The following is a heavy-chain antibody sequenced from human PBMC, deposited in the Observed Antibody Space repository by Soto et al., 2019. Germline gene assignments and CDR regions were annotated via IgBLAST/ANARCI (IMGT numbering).Heavy chain of an antibody. CDR3: ARDGAYYDSSGLYFDY. Sequence: SETLSLTCSVSGGSISDYYWSWIRQPPGKGLEWIGYTYYGWNTNYNPSLKSRVTISVDTSKNQFSLKLLSVTAADTAVYYCARDGAYYDSSGLYFDYWGQGTLVTVSS. J-gene: IGHJ4*02. V-gene: IGHV4-59*01. D-gene: IGHD3-22*01. CDR2: TYYGWNT. CDR1: GGSISDYY.